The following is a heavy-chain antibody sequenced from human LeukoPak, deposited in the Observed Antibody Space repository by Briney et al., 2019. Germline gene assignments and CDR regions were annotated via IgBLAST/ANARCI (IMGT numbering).Heavy chain of an antibody. J-gene: IGHJ5*02. D-gene: IGHD6-19*01. CDR2: MNPNSGNT. CDR1: GYTFTSYD. CDR3: AIVTYSSGWYWFDP. V-gene: IGHV1-8*01. Sequence: ASVKVSCKASGYTFTSYDSNWVRQAAGKGLEWMGWMNPNSGNTGYAQKFQGRVTMTRNTSISTAYMELSSLRSEDTAVYYCAIVTYSSGWYWFDPWGQGTLVTVSS.